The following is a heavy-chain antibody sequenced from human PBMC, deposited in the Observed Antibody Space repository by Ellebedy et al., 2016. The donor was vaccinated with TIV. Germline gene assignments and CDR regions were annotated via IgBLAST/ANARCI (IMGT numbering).Heavy chain of an antibody. Sequence: ASVQVSCKASVGTFSSYPISWVRQPPGQALEWMGWINPNSGGTNYAQKFQGRVTMTRDTSISTAYMELSRLKSDDTAVYYCAREIQRERSGTNDAFDIWGQGTMVTVSS. CDR3: AREIQRERSGTNDAFDI. CDR2: INPNSGGT. V-gene: IGHV1-2*02. CDR1: VGTFSSYP. D-gene: IGHD1/OR15-1a*01. J-gene: IGHJ3*02.